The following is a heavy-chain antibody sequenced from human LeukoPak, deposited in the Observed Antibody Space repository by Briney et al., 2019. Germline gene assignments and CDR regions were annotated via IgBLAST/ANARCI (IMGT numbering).Heavy chain of an antibody. CDR1: GFTFTNHA. V-gene: IGHV3-23*01. D-gene: IGHD2-2*01. Sequence: QPGGSLRPSCAASGFTFTNHAMSWVRQAPGKGLQWIAVISGGGRTTEYADSVKGRFTVSRDNSMNTLSLHMDSLRVEDTAIYYCAKNVVFTRYFDSWGQGTLVTVSS. J-gene: IGHJ4*02. CDR2: ISGGGRTT. CDR3: AKNVVFTRYFDS.